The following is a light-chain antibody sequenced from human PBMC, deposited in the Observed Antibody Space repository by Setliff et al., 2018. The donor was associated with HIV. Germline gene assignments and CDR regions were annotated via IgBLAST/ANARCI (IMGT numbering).Light chain of an antibody. V-gene: IGLV2-14*01. CDR3: SSYTGTNTLVVL. Sequence: QSVLAQPASVSGSPGQSITISCTGTSSDVGGYNYVSWYQQHPGKAPKLLIYEVTDRPSGVSNRFSGSKSGNTASLTISGLQAEDAADYYCSSYTGTNTLVVLFGGGTKVTVL. J-gene: IGLJ2*01. CDR1: SSDVGGYNY. CDR2: EVT.